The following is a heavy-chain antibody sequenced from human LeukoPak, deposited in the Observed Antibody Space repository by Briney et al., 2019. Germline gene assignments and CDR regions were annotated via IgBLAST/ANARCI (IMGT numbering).Heavy chain of an antibody. Sequence: GGSLRLSCAASGFTFSSYEMNWVRQAPGKGLECVSYISSSGATRYYADSVKGRFTMSRDNAKNSLYLLLNSLRAEDTAVYYCAREVVVAATRYMDVWGKGTTVTISS. CDR3: AREVVVAATRYMDV. CDR1: GFTFSSYE. D-gene: IGHD2-15*01. J-gene: IGHJ6*03. CDR2: ISSSGATR. V-gene: IGHV3-48*03.